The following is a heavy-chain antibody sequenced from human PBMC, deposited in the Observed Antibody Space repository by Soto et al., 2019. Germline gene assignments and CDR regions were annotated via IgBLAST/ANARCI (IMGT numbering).Heavy chain of an antibody. CDR2: VSADGVSS. V-gene: IGHV3-23*01. CDR3: AKTRQAPVGTHFFDL. CDR1: GFTFSSFA. Sequence: GGSLRLFCEGSGFTFSSFAMGWVRQAPGKGLEWLSSVSADGVSSFSADSVRGRFRVSRDNSKNTLFLQMRFLRVEDTAVYYCAKTRQAPVGTHFFDLWGQGTQVTVSS. J-gene: IGHJ4*02.